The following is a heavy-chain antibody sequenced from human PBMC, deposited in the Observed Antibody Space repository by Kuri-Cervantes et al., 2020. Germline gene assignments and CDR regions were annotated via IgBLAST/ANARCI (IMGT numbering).Heavy chain of an antibody. V-gene: IGHV3-23*01. CDR3: ARISPPGYYYYYYMDV. Sequence: GGSLRLSCTASGFTYSRYPLSWLRQAPGGGLSWLAAVSGDAVTPYYADSVKGRFTISRDNSKNTLYLQMSNLKTEDTAVYYYARISPPGYYYYYYMDVWGKGTTVTVSS. D-gene: IGHD1-14*01. CDR1: GFTYSRYP. J-gene: IGHJ6*03. CDR2: VSGDAVTP.